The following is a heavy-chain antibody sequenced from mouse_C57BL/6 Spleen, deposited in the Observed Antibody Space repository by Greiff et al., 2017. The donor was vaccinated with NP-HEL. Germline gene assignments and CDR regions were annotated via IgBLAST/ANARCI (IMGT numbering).Heavy chain of an antibody. Sequence: DVMLVESGGDLVKPGGSLKLSCAASGFTFSSYGMSWVRQTQDKRLEWVATISSGGSYTYYPDSVKGRFTFSRDNAKNTQYLHMSSLKSEDTAMYYCARQKAWTEYAYWGQGTLGTVSA. J-gene: IGHJ3*01. V-gene: IGHV5-6*02. CDR1: GFTFSSYG. D-gene: IGHD3-2*02. CDR2: ISSGGSYT. CDR3: ARQKAWTEYAY.